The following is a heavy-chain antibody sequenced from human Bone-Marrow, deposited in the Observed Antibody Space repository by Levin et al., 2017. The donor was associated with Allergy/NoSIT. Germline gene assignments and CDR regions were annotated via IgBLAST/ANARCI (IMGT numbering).Heavy chain of an antibody. V-gene: IGHV3-30-3*01. CDR1: GFTFNSYT. Sequence: GGSLRLSCAASGFTFNSYTLHWVRQAPGKGLEWIALISSDETYEHYADSVKGRFTISRDTSKNMLYLQMESLRPEDTAVYYCARAYSSAWYAGYWGQGTLVTVSS. J-gene: IGHJ4*02. CDR3: ARAYSSAWYAGY. CDR2: ISSDETYE. D-gene: IGHD6-19*01.